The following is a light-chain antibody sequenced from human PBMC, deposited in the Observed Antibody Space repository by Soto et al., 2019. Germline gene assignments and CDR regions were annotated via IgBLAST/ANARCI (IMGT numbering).Light chain of an antibody. CDR3: SSYTSSSTRV. V-gene: IGLV2-14*01. J-gene: IGLJ1*01. Sequence: QSVLTQPASVSGSPGQSITISCTGTSSDVGGYNYVSWYQQHPGKAPKLMIYEVSNRPSGVSNRFSGSKSGNTASLTISGLQAEDEADYYRSSYTSSSTRVFGTGTKVTLL. CDR1: SSDVGGYNY. CDR2: EVS.